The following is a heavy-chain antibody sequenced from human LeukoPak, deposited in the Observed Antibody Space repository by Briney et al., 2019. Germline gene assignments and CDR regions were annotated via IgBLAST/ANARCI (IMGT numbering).Heavy chain of an antibody. D-gene: IGHD2-2*02. CDR2: ISAYNGNT. V-gene: IGHV1-18*01. Sequence: RASVKVSCKASGYAFTSYGISWVRQAPGQGLEWMGWISAYNGNTNYAQKLQGRVTMTTDTSTSTAYMELRSLRSDDTAVYYCARARGYCSSTSCYTGVWFDPWGQGTLVTVSS. CDR1: GYAFTSYG. J-gene: IGHJ5*02. CDR3: ARARGYCSSTSCYTGVWFDP.